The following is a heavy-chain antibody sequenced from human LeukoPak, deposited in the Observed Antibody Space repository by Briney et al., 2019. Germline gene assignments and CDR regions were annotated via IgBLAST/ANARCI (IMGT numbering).Heavy chain of an antibody. CDR1: GGTFGSYA. V-gene: IGHV1-69*13. D-gene: IGHD3-22*01. CDR2: IVPIFGTA. CDR3: ARGYYDSSGYYHDGAFDI. Sequence: SVKVSCKASGGTFGSYAISWVRQAPGQGLGWMGGIVPIFGTANYAQKFQGRVTITADESTSTAYMELSSLRSEDTAVYYCARGYYDSSGYYHDGAFDIWGQGTMVTVSS. J-gene: IGHJ3*02.